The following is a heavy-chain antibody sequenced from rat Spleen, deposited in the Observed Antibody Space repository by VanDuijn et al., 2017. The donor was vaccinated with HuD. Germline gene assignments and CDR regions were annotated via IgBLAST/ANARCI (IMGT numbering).Heavy chain of an antibody. CDR3: TRDAEGMAY. J-gene: IGHJ3*01. CDR2: IWTGGST. Sequence: QVQLKESGPGLVQSSQTLSLTCTVSGFSVTSYHVSWVRQPPGKGLEWMGVIWTGGSTAYNSPLKSRLTITRDTSKNQVFLKMNSLQTDDTGTYYCTRDAEGMAYWGQGTLVTVSS. D-gene: IGHD1-11*01. CDR1: GFSVTSYH. V-gene: IGHV2-43*01.